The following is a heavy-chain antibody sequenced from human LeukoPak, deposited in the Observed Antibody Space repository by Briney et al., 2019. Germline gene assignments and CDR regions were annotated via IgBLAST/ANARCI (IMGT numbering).Heavy chain of an antibody. CDR3: ARDKEAAVDFWSGYYPL. CDR2: IKRDGSER. Sequence: GGSLRLSCAASGFIFSSYWMGWVRQAPGKGLEWVANIKRDGSERYYVDSVKGRFTISRDNAQNSLYLQMNSLRDEDTGVYYCARDKEAAVDFWSGYYPLWGPGTLVTVSS. D-gene: IGHD3-3*01. J-gene: IGHJ4*02. CDR1: GFIFSSYW. V-gene: IGHV3-7*01.